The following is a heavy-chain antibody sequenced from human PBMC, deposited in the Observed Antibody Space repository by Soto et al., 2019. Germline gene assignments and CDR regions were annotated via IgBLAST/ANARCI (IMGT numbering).Heavy chain of an antibody. V-gene: IGHV3-15*01. D-gene: IGHD1-26*01. Sequence: VQLVESGGDLVNPGGSLRLSCATSGFSFTNAWMTWVRQAPGKGLEWVGRIKSKADGGTTDYAAPVKGRFTISRDDSKNTLYLEMSSLKTEDTGVYYCTTGLGTTMSFWFDPWGLGTLVTVSS. CDR1: GFSFTNAW. CDR3: TTGLGTTMSFWFDP. J-gene: IGHJ5*02. CDR2: IKSKADGGTT.